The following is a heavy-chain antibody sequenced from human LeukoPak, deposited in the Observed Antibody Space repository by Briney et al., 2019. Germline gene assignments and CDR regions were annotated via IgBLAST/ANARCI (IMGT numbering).Heavy chain of an antibody. J-gene: IGHJ4*02. Sequence: GASVKVSCKAPGYTFTGYYMHWVRQAPGQGLEWMGWINPNSGGTNYAQKFQGRVTMTRDTSISTAYMELSRLRSDDTVVYYCARSVYYYDSSGYYWGQGTLVTVSS. V-gene: IGHV1-2*02. D-gene: IGHD3-22*01. CDR2: INPNSGGT. CDR1: GYTFTGYY. CDR3: ARSVYYYDSSGYY.